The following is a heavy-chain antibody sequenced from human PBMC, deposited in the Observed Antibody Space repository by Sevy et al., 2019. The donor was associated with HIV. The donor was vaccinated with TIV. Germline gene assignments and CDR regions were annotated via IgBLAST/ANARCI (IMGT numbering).Heavy chain of an antibody. Sequence: GGSLRLSCVASGFRFSDFGMQWVRQAPGKGLEWVALIYFDGSKTHYVDSMKGRFTISRDNSKKTLYLQMNSLRAEDTAVYYCASDCVPGDSNSMDVWGQGTTVTVSS. D-gene: IGHD4-4*01. V-gene: IGHV3-33*01. CDR3: ASDCVPGDSNSMDV. J-gene: IGHJ6*02. CDR1: GFRFSDFG. CDR2: IYFDGSKT.